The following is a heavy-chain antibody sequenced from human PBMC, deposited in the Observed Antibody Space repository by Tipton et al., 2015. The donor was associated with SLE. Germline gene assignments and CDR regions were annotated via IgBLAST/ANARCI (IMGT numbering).Heavy chain of an antibody. CDR1: GFTFDDYA. Sequence: QLVQSGGGLVQPGRSLTLSCAASGFTFDDYAMHWVRQVPGKGLEWVSGISWNSGTMGYADSVKGRFTISRDNAKNSLFLQMNSLRPEDTALYYRAKVTGYSCAEYFQHWGQGALVTASS. CDR3: AKVTGYSCAEYFQH. D-gene: IGHD2-15*01. J-gene: IGHJ1*01. CDR2: ISWNSGTM. V-gene: IGHV3-9*01.